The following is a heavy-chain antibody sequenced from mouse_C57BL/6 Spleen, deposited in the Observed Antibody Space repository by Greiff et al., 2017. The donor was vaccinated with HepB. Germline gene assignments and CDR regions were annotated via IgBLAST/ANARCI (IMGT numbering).Heavy chain of an antibody. D-gene: IGHD1-1*01. CDR3: ARAIVATGNGYFDV. J-gene: IGHJ1*03. CDR1: GYSITSGYY. Sequence: VQLQQSGPGLVKPSQSLSLTCSVTGYSITSGYYWNWIRQFPGNKLEWMGYISYDGSNNYNPSLKNRISITRDTSKNQFFLKLNSVTTEDTATSYCARAIVATGNGYFDVWGTGTTVTVSS. CDR2: ISYDGSN. V-gene: IGHV3-6*01.